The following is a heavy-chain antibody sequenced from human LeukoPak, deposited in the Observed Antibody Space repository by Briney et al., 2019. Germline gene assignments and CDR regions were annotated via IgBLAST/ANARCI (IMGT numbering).Heavy chain of an antibody. CDR3: AREGTGSGDSFNI. J-gene: IGHJ3*02. Sequence: GESLRLSCAASGFTFSSYEMNWVRQAPGKGLEWVSYISSSGSTIYYADSVKGRFTISRGNAKNSLYLQMNSLRAEDTAVYYCAREGTGSGDSFNIWGQGTMVTVSS. CDR2: ISSSGSTI. V-gene: IGHV3-48*03. D-gene: IGHD1-26*01. CDR1: GFTFSSYE.